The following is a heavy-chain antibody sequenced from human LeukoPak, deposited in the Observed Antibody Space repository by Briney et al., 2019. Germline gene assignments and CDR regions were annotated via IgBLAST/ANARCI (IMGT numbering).Heavy chain of an antibody. CDR1: GGSFSGYY. J-gene: IGHJ4*02. Sequence: PSETLSLTCAVYGGSFSGYYWSWIRQPPGKGLEWIGEINHSGSTNYNPSLKSRVTISVDTSKNQSSLKLSSVTAADTAVYYCARARRGSTSSPFRSSIAARNYFDYWGQGTLVTVSS. CDR3: ARARRGSTSSPFRSSIAARNYFDY. D-gene: IGHD6-6*01. CDR2: INHSGST. V-gene: IGHV4-34*01.